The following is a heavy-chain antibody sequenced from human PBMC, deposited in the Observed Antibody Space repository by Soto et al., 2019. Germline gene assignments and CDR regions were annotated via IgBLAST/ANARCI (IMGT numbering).Heavy chain of an antibody. J-gene: IGHJ4*02. V-gene: IGHV1-69*13. Sequence: SVKVSCKASGGSFNKYAIDWVRQAPGQGLEWMGGIIPLFGTANYAQKFQARVTITADEAASTAYMELRSLRYEDTAVYYCARQLDYDTSGYYYAYWGQGTLVTVSS. CDR3: ARQLDYDTSGYYYAY. CDR2: IIPLFGTA. D-gene: IGHD3-22*01. CDR1: GGSFNKYA.